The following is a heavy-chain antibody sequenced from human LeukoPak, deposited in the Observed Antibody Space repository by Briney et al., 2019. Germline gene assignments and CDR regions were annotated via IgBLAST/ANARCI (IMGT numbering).Heavy chain of an antibody. CDR2: IWDDGTNK. CDR3: ARAEVPGAIKSGAFDI. Sequence: PGRSLRLSCAASGFTFSTYGMHWVRQAPGKGLAWVAAIWDDGTNKYYADSVKGRFTISRDNSKNTLYLQMNSLRDEDTAVYYCARAEVPGAIKSGAFDIWGQGTMVTVSS. J-gene: IGHJ3*02. V-gene: IGHV3-33*01. CDR1: GFTFSTYG. D-gene: IGHD2-2*01.